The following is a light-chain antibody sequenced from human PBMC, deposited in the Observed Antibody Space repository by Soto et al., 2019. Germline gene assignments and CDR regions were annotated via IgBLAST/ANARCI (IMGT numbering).Light chain of an antibody. CDR3: SSYTSSSTLYV. CDR1: SSDVGGYNY. J-gene: IGLJ1*01. CDR2: DVS. V-gene: IGLV2-14*01. Sequence: QSALTQPASVSGSPVQSITISCTGTSSDVGGYNYVSWYQQHPGKAPKFMIYDVSNRPSGVSNRFSGSKSGNTASLTISGLQAEDEADYYCSSYTSSSTLYVFGTGTKLTVL.